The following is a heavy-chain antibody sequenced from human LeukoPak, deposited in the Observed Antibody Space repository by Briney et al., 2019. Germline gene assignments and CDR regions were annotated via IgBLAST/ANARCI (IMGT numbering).Heavy chain of an antibody. D-gene: IGHD5-24*01. CDR3: ARRGPGDGYSRGLLYY. V-gene: IGHV4-38-2*01. CDR2: IHHSGST. Sequence: KPSETLSLTCAVSSLSISSGYYWVWIRQPPGKELEWIGSIHHSGSTYYNPSLRSRVTISVDTSKNQFSLKLTSVTAADTAMYYCARRGPGDGYSRGLLYYWGQGTLVTVSS. J-gene: IGHJ4*02. CDR1: SLSISSGYY.